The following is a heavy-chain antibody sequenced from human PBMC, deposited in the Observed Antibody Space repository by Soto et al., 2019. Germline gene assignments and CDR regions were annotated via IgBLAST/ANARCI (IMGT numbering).Heavy chain of an antibody. Sequence: QVQLQESGPGLVKPSQTLSLTCTVSGGSISSGDYYWSWIRQPPGKGLEWIGYIYYSGSTYYNPSLKSRVTISVDTSKNQFSLKLSSVTAADTAVYYCARFALSSSWYLVVGYYYYGMDVWGQGTTVTVSS. V-gene: IGHV4-30-4*01. CDR1: GGSISSGDYY. D-gene: IGHD6-13*01. CDR2: IYYSGST. CDR3: ARFALSSSWYLVVGYYYYGMDV. J-gene: IGHJ6*02.